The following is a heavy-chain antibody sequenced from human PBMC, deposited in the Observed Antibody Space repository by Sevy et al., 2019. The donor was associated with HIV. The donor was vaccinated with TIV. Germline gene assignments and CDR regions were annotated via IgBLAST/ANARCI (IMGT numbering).Heavy chain of an antibody. Sequence: ASVKVSCKASGGTFSSYTISWVRQAPGQGLEWMGGIIPIFGTANYAQMFQGRVTITADESTSTAYMELSSLRSEDTAVYYCASLVPAATNDAFDIWGQGTMVTVSS. D-gene: IGHD2-2*01. J-gene: IGHJ3*02. CDR1: GGTFSSYT. CDR2: IIPIFGTA. V-gene: IGHV1-69*13. CDR3: ASLVPAATNDAFDI.